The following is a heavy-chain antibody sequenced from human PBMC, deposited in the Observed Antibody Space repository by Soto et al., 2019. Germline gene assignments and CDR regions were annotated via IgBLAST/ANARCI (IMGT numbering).Heavy chain of an antibody. V-gene: IGHV1-18*01. D-gene: IGHD1-20*01. J-gene: IGHJ4*02. CDR2: ISAYNGNT. CDR3: ARVAPITGTPPRTLYYFDY. Sequence: ASVKVSCKASGYTFTSYGISWVRQAPGQGLEWMGWISAYNGNTNYAQKLQGRVTMTTDTSTSTAYMELRSLRSDDTAVYYCARVAPITGTPPRTLYYFDYWGQGTLVTVSS. CDR1: GYTFTSYG.